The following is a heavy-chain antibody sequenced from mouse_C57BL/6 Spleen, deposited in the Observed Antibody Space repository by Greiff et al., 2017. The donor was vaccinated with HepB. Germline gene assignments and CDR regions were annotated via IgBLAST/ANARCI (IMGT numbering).Heavy chain of an antibody. Sequence: EVMLVESGGGLVQPGASLRLSCAASGFTFTDYYMSWVRQPPGKAPEWLALIRNKANGYTTEYTASVKGRFTISRDNSQNVLYLKMNTLRAEDRATYYCVKARDYGSSEDYFDYWGHGTTLTVSS. J-gene: IGHJ2*01. V-gene: IGHV7-4*01. CDR3: VKARDYGSSEDYFDY. CDR1: GFTFTDYY. D-gene: IGHD1-1*01. CDR2: IRNKANGYTT.